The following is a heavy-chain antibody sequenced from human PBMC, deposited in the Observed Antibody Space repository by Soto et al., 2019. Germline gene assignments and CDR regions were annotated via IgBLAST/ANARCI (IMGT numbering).Heavy chain of an antibody. Sequence: SETLSLTCTVSDDSITSGAYYSGLIRQPPGKGLEWIGTIQYRGSTYYNASLKSRVTMSLDASKNQYSLRLSSVTAADTAVYFCAAMFWFGDLFFDYWGPGTLVSASS. D-gene: IGHD3-10*01. CDR2: IQYRGST. V-gene: IGHV4-39*01. CDR1: DDSITSGAYY. J-gene: IGHJ4*02. CDR3: AAMFWFGDLFFDY.